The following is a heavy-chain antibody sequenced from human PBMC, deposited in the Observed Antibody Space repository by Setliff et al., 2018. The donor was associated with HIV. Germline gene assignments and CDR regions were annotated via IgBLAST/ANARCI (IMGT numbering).Heavy chain of an antibody. CDR2: IYTSGST. CDR3: ARGLPFPFRGEIPGSWFDP. CDR1: GDSISSDNYY. Sequence: LSLTCTVSGDSISSDNYYWSWIRQPAGKGLEWIGRIYTSGSTNYTPSLKSRVTISIDKSKNQFSLKLSSVTAADTAVYYRARGLPFPFRGEIPGSWFDPWGQGTLVTVSS. J-gene: IGHJ5*02. V-gene: IGHV4-61*02. D-gene: IGHD3-10*01.